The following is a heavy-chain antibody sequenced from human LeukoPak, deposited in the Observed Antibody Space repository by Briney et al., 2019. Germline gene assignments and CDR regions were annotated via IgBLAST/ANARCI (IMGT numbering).Heavy chain of an antibody. V-gene: IGHV4-59*04. CDR3: ARHKSPSPLH. CDR1: GDSINNYY. J-gene: IGHJ4*02. Sequence: SETLSLTCTVSGDSINNYYWSWIRQPPGKGLEWIGYIYYSGSTYYNPSLKSRVTMSVDTSKNQFSLNLTSVTAADTAVYYCARHKSPSPLHWGQGTLVTVSS. CDR2: IYYSGST.